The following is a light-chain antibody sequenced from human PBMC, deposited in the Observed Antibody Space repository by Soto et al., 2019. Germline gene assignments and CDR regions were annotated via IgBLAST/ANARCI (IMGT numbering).Light chain of an antibody. V-gene: IGKV3-15*01. CDR3: QQYNTWPPYT. CDR2: DAS. Sequence: EIVMTQSPATLSVSPGERVTLSCRASRSVGSNLAWYQQKPGQAPRLLIYDASTRATGLPARFSGSGSGTEFTLTISNLQSEDFAVYYCQQYNTWPPYTCGPGTKLDIK. J-gene: IGKJ2*01. CDR1: RSVGSN.